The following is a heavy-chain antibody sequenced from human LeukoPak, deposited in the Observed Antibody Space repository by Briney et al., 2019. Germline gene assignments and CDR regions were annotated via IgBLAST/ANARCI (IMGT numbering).Heavy chain of an antibody. D-gene: IGHD3-10*01. Sequence: PGGSLRLSCAASGFTFSSYAMSWVRQAPGKGLEWVSAISGSGGSTYYADSVKGRFTISRDNSKNTLYLQLTSLRAEDTAVYYCARASMVRGADYYYYYMDVWGKGTTVTVSS. V-gene: IGHV3-23*01. CDR2: ISGSGGST. CDR1: GFTFSSYA. J-gene: IGHJ6*03. CDR3: ARASMVRGADYYYYYMDV.